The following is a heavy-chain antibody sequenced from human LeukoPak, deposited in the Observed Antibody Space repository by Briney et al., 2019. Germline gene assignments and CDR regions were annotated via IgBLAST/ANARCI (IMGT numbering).Heavy chain of an antibody. V-gene: IGHV4-38-2*02. CDR1: GYSISSGYY. CDR2: IYHSGST. J-gene: IGHJ6*03. Sequence: SETLSLTCTVSGYSISSGYYWGWIRQPPGKVLEWIGSIYHSGSTYYNPSLKSRVTISVDTSKNQFSLKLSSVTAADTAAYYCARSALAAAAVDYYYYMDVWGKGTTVTISS. D-gene: IGHD6-13*01. CDR3: ARSALAAAAVDYYYYMDV.